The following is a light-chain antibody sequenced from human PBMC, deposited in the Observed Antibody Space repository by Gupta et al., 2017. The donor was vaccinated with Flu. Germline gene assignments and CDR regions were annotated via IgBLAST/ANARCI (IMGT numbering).Light chain of an antibody. CDR1: KLGEKY. Sequence: SYELTQPPSVSVSPGQTASIHCSGDKLGEKYGCWYQQKPGQSPVLVIYQDTKRPSGIPERFSGSNSGNTATLTISGTQTMDEADYYCQAWDSGIAVFGGGTKLTVL. J-gene: IGLJ2*01. CDR2: QDT. V-gene: IGLV3-1*01. CDR3: QAWDSGIAV.